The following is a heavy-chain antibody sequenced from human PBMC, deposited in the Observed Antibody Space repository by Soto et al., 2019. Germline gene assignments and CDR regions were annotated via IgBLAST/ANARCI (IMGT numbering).Heavy chain of an antibody. CDR2: ISVYNGDT. CDR3: ARTPGIVATSMDY. J-gene: IGHJ4*02. CDR1: GYTFTSYG. Sequence: QVQLVQSGAEVKKPGASVKVSCKASGYTFTSYGISWVRQAPGQGLEWMGWISVYNGDTNYAQRLQDRVTLTTDAXTSTAYMELRSLRSDDTAVYFCARTPGIVATSMDYWGQGTLVTVSS. D-gene: IGHD5-12*01. V-gene: IGHV1-18*01.